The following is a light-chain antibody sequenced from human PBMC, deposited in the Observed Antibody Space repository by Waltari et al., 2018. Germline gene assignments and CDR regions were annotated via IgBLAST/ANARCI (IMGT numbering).Light chain of an antibody. CDR2: KDK. CDR3: QSSDSSGTFGV. V-gene: IGLV3-25*03. Sequence: SYELTQPPSVSVSPGQTASITCSGDGLAKHYGPWYQQKPGQAPVLVMYKDKERPSGIPERFSGSSSGTTVTLTITGVLTGDEADYYCQSSDSSGTFGVFGGGTKLTVL. CDR1: GLAKHY. J-gene: IGLJ3*02.